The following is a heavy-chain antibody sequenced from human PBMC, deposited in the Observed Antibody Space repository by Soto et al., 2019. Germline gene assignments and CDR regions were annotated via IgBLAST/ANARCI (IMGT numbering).Heavy chain of an antibody. CDR2: ISSSSSYL. Sequence: EVQLVESGGGLVKPGGSLRLSCAASGFIFSSYNINWFRQAPGKGLEWVSSISSSSSYLYYADSVKGRFTISRDNAKNSLDLQMDILRAEETAVYYCARDPWDCSGDSCLGFDHWGQGTLVTVSS. V-gene: IGHV3-21*01. J-gene: IGHJ5*02. CDR3: ARDPWDCSGDSCLGFDH. D-gene: IGHD2-15*01. CDR1: GFIFSSYN.